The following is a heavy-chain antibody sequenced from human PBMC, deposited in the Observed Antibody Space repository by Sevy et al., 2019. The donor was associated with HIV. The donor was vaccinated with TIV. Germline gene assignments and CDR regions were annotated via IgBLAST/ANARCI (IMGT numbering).Heavy chain of an antibody. CDR1: GFTFSSYA. J-gene: IGHJ6*02. CDR2: ISFYGSNK. V-gene: IGHV3-30*18. CDR3: AKDAFEVRGVLSSRGMPTYYHAMDL. Sequence: GGSLRLSCAASGFTFSSYAMSWVRQTPGKGLEWVALISFYGSNKEYADSVKGRFTISRDNSKNTVYLQMSSLKPEDTAVYYCAKDAFEVRGVLSSRGMPTYYHAMDLWGQGTTVTVSS. D-gene: IGHD3-10*01.